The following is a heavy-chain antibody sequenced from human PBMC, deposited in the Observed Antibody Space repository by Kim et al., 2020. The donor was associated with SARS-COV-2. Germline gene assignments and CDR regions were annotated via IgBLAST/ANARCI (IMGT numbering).Heavy chain of an antibody. CDR1: GGSISSYY. CDR2: IYYSGST. Sequence: SETLSLTCTVSGGSISSYYWSWIRQPPGKGLEWIGYIYYSGSTNYNPSLKSRVTISVDTSKNQFSLKLSSVTAADTAVYYCARVWIAAAGTRLFDYWGQGTLVTVSS. V-gene: IGHV4-59*01. J-gene: IGHJ4*02. D-gene: IGHD6-13*01. CDR3: ARVWIAAAGTRLFDY.